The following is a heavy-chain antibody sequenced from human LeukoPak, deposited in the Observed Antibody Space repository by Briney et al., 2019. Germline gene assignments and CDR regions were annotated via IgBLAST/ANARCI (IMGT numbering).Heavy chain of an antibody. D-gene: IGHD4-23*01. CDR1: GFTFSSYA. CDR3: ARGPPVYGGNSGDAFDI. CDR2: ISYDGSNK. Sequence: GRSLRLSCAASGFTFSSYAMHWVRQAPGKGLEWVAVISYDGSNKYYADSVKGRFTISRDNAKNSLYLQMNSLRAEDTAVYYCARGPPVYGGNSGDAFDIWGQGTMVTVSS. V-gene: IGHV3-30-3*01. J-gene: IGHJ3*02.